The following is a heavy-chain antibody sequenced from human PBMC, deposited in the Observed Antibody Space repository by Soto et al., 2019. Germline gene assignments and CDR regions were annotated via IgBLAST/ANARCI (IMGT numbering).Heavy chain of an antibody. CDR2: ISAYNGNT. V-gene: IGHV1-18*01. CDR3: ARDQQSITDRILQY. D-gene: IGHD3-10*01. CDR1: GDTFASFG. Sequence: GASVKVSCQASGDTFASFGFSWVRQAPGQGLEWLGWISAYNGNTHYAQKVRDRVTLTTDTSTHTAYMELRSLTSDETAVYYCARDQQSITDRILQYWGQGTRVTVS. J-gene: IGHJ4*02.